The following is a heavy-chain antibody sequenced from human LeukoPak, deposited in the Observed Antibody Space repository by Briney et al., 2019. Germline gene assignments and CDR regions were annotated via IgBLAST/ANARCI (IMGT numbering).Heavy chain of an antibody. CDR3: ARLGEPHAAFFDY. CDR1: GYNFTSYW. Sequence: GEALKISCKGSGYNFTSYWIGWVRQMPGKGLEWMGIIYPGDSDTRYSPSFQGQVTISADKSISTAYLQWSSLKASDTAMYYCARLGEPHAAFFDYWGQGTLVTVSS. CDR2: IYPGDSDT. J-gene: IGHJ4*02. D-gene: IGHD6-13*01. V-gene: IGHV5-51*01.